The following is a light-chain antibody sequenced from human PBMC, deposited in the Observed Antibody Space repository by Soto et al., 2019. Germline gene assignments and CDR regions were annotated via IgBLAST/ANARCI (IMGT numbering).Light chain of an antibody. Sequence: DIQMTQSPSSLSASVGDRVTITCRASQGIRSDLDWFQQKPGKAPKRLIYTASSLQSGVPSRFSGSGSGTEFSLTISSLQPEDFATYYCLQHNTYPYTFGQGTKLEIK. J-gene: IGKJ2*01. CDR1: QGIRSD. CDR2: TAS. CDR3: LQHNTYPYT. V-gene: IGKV1-17*01.